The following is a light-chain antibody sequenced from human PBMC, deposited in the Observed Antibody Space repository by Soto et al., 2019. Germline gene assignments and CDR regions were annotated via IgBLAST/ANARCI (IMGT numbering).Light chain of an antibody. Sequence: EIVLTQSPATLSLSPGERATLSCMTSQTIRGLLNWYQQRPGQAPRLLIYDTSNRPTDIPARFSGSGSGTDFIRTSSSLATEDFGVYFCQQRHNWPSTFGQGNRLHIK. V-gene: IGKV3-11*01. J-gene: IGKJ5*01. CDR2: DTS. CDR3: QQRHNWPST. CDR1: QTIRGL.